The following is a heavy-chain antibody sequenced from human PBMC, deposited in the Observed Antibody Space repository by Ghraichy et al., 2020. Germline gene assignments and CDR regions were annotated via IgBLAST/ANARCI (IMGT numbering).Heavy chain of an antibody. CDR2: IYHSGST. Sequence: SQTLSLTCTVSGYSISSGYYWGWIRQPPGKGLEWIGSIYHSGSTYYNPSLKSRVTISVDTSKNQFSLKLSSVTAADTAVYYCARTPDGYGDYPDWFDPWGQGTLVTVSS. CDR1: GYSISSGYY. V-gene: IGHV4-38-2*02. D-gene: IGHD4-17*01. CDR3: ARTPDGYGDYPDWFDP. J-gene: IGHJ5*02.